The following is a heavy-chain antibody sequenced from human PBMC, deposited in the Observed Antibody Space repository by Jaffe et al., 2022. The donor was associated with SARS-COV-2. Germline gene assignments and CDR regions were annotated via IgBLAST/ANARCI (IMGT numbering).Heavy chain of an antibody. Sequence: QVQLVESGGGVVQPGRSLRLSCAASGFTFNNYGIHWVRRAPGKGLEWVALISYDGSNKYFADSVKGRFTISRDNSKDTLYLQMNSLRAEDTAVYYCAKDPRYCSGASCQNYYYYGMDVWGQGTTVTVSS. D-gene: IGHD2-15*01. CDR3: AKDPRYCSGASCQNYYYYGMDV. J-gene: IGHJ6*02. V-gene: IGHV3-30*18. CDR1: GFTFNNYG. CDR2: ISYDGSNK.